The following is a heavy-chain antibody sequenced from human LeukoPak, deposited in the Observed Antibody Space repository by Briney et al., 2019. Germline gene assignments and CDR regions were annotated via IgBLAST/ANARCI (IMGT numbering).Heavy chain of an antibody. Sequence: GGSLRLSCAASGFXFSKYAVSWVRQAPGKGREWVSPISGSGDSTYYADSVKGRSTISRDNSKNTLFLQMNSLRADDTAVYYCAKVPYSGFYDSSGYYYYFDYWGQGTLVTVSS. V-gene: IGHV3-23*01. CDR1: GFXFSKYA. J-gene: IGHJ4*02. D-gene: IGHD3-22*01. CDR3: AKVPYSGFYDSSGYYYYFDY. CDR2: ISGSGDST.